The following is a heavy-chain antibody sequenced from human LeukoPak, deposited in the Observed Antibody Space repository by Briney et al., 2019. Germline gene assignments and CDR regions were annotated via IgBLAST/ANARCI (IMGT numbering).Heavy chain of an antibody. J-gene: IGHJ5*02. CDR3: ARWGRWLQLFDP. Sequence: TSETLSLTCTVSGGSISSYYWSWIRQPPGKGLEWIGYIYYSGSTNYNPSLKSRVTISVDTSKNQFSLKLSSVTAADTAVYYCARWGRWLQLFDPWGQGTLVTVSS. V-gene: IGHV4-59*01. CDR1: GGSISSYY. D-gene: IGHD5-24*01. CDR2: IYYSGST.